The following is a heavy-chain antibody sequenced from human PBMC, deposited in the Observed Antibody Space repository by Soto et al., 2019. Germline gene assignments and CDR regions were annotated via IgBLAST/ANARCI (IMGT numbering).Heavy chain of an antibody. J-gene: IGHJ5*02. Sequence: QVQLVESGGGVVQPGRSLRLSCAASGFTFSSYGMHWVRQAPGKGLEWVAVISYDGSNKYYADSVKGRFTISRDNSKNTLYLQMNSLRAEDTAVYYCAKGGRFLEWLSLQTWGQGTLVTVSS. CDR3: AKGGRFLEWLSLQT. D-gene: IGHD3-3*01. CDR2: ISYDGSNK. CDR1: GFTFSSYG. V-gene: IGHV3-30*18.